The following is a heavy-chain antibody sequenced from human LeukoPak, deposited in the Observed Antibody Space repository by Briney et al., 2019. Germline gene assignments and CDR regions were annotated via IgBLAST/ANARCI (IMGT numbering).Heavy chain of an antibody. D-gene: IGHD3-22*01. J-gene: IGHJ4*02. CDR3: AKSSYYDASGYYREYYFDS. CDR1: GFSFSNYA. Sequence: GGSLRLSCVPSGFSFSNYAMSWVRQAPGKGLEWVSSISGSGGSTHYVDSVKGRFTISRDKTKNTLYLQMNSLRAEDTAVYYCAKSSYYDASGYYREYYFDSWGQGALVTVSS. V-gene: IGHV3-23*01. CDR2: ISGSGGST.